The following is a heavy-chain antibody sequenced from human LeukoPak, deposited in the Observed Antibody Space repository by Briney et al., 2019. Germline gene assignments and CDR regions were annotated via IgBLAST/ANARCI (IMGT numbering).Heavy chain of an antibody. CDR2: INPNSGGT. CDR1: EYTFTGYY. D-gene: IGHD3-10*01. V-gene: IGHV1-2*02. Sequence: GASVKVSCKASEYTFTGYYIHWVRQAPGQGLECMGWINPNSGGTNYAQKFQGRVTMTRDTSISTAYMELSRLRSDDTAVYYCARGGSGSYFSWLDPWGQGTLVTVSS. CDR3: ARGGSGSYFSWLDP. J-gene: IGHJ5*02.